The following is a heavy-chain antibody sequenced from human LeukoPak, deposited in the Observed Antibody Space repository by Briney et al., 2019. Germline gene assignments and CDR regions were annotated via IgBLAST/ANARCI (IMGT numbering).Heavy chain of an antibody. V-gene: IGHV3-30*04. Sequence: PGGSLRLSCEASGFTFSSYAVHWVRQAPGKGLEWVAVISYDGGNKFYADSMKGRFTISRDNSKNTLDLQMSSLRAEDTAIYYCARDQLAYSGYDTLFAYWGQGTLVTVSS. D-gene: IGHD5-12*01. CDR3: ARDQLAYSGYDTLFAY. CDR2: ISYDGGNK. J-gene: IGHJ4*02. CDR1: GFTFSSYA.